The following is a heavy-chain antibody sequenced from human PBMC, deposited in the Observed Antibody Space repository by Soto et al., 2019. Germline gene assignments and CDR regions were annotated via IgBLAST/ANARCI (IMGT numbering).Heavy chain of an antibody. CDR2: INYSGST. CDR1: GGSISSSTSY. Sequence: SETLSLTCTVSGGSISSSTSYWGWIRQPPGKGLEWIGSINYSGSTYYSPSLKSRVTISADTSKNQFSLKLSSVTAADTAIYYCARDQEEELHNWFDPWGQGTLVTVSS. CDR3: ARDQEEELHNWFDP. V-gene: IGHV4-39*07. J-gene: IGHJ5*02. D-gene: IGHD1-7*01.